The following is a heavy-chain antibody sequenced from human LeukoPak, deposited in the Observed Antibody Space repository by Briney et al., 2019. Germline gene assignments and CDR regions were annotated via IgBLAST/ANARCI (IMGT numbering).Heavy chain of an antibody. D-gene: IGHD4-23*01. V-gene: IGHV1-69*06. CDR2: IIPIFGTA. CDR3: ARSDDYGGYNAFDI. Sequence: SVKVSCKASGGTFSSYAISWVRQAPGQGLEWMGGIIPIFGTADYAQKFQGRVTITADKSTSTAYIELSSLRSEDTAVYYCARSDDYGGYNAFDIWGQGTMVTVSS. J-gene: IGHJ3*02. CDR1: GGTFSSYA.